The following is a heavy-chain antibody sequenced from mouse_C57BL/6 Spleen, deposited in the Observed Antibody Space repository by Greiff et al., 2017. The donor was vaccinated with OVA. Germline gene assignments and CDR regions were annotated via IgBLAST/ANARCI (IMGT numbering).Heavy chain of an antibody. J-gene: IGHJ1*03. CDR3: ARLGTTVVATDYFDV. D-gene: IGHD1-1*01. CDR1: GYTFTSYW. CDR2: IYPGSGST. V-gene: IGHV1-55*01. Sequence: QVQLKQPGAELVKPGASVKMSCKASGYTFTSYWITWVKQRPGQGLEWIGDIYPGSGSTNYNEKFKSKATLTVDTSSSTAYMQLSSLTSEDSAVYYCARLGTTVVATDYFDVWGTGTTVTVSS.